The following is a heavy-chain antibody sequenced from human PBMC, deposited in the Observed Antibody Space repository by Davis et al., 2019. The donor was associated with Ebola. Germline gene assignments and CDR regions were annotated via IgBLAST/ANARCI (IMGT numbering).Heavy chain of an antibody. V-gene: IGHV4-31*03. CDR2: IYYSGST. D-gene: IGHD3-22*01. J-gene: IGHJ4*02. CDR1: GGSISSGGYY. Sequence: SETLSLTCTVSGGSISSGGYYWSWIRQHPGKGLEWIGYIYYSGSTYYNPSLKSRVTISVDTSKNQFSLKLSSVTAADTAVYYCAKDRDSWVVVVITGSKFGGYDYWGQGTLVTVSS. CDR3: AKDRDSWVVVVITGSKFGGYDY.